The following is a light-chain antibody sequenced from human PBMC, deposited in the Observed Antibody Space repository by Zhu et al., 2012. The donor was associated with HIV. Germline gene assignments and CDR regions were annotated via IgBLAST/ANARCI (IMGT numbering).Light chain of an antibody. V-gene: IGKV1-9*01. Sequence: DIQLTQSPSLLSASVGDRVTITCRASQDITNYLAWYQQNPGKAPKLLIYAASTLQIGVPSRFRASGSGAEFTLTITSLQPEDFAIYYCQQLNSFPLTFGGGTKVGIK. CDR2: AAS. CDR3: QQLNSFPLT. J-gene: IGKJ4*01. CDR1: QDITNY.